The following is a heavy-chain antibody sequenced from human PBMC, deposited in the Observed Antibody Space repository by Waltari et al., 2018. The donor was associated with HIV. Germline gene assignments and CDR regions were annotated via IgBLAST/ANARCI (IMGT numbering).Heavy chain of an antibody. CDR3: ARDYGSGSYYNY. D-gene: IGHD3-10*01. CDR1: GFNFDDYG. V-gene: IGHV3-20*04. Sequence: EVQLVESGGGGVRPGGDLRGSWVASGFNFDDYGMSWVRKAQGKGLGWFSGINWNGGNTGYADSVKGRFSISRDNAKNSLYLQMNSLRAEDTALYYCARDYGSGSYYNYWGQGTLVTVSS. CDR2: INWNGGNT. J-gene: IGHJ4*02.